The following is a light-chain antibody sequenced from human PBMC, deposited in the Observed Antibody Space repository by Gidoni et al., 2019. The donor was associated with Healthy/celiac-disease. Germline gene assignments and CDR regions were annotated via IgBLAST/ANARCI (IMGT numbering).Light chain of an antibody. CDR2: LGS. V-gene: IGKV2-28*01. CDR1: QSLLHSNGYNY. CDR3: MQALQTPLT. J-gene: IGKJ4*01. Sequence: SISCRSSQSLLHSNGYNYLDWYLQKPGQSPQLLIYLGSNRASGVPDRFSGSGSGTDFTLKISRVEAEDVGVYYCMQALQTPLTFGGGTKVEIK.